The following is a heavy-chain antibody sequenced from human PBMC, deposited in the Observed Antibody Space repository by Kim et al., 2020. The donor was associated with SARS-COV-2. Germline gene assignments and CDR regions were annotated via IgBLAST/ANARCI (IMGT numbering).Heavy chain of an antibody. CDR1: GYTFTSYA. J-gene: IGHJ4*02. V-gene: IGHV1-3*01. CDR3: ARAGDIVVVPAAPNFDY. CDR2: INAGNGNT. Sequence: ASVKVSCKASGYTFTSYAMHWVRQAPGQRLEWMGWINAGNGNTKYSQKFQGRVTITRDTSASTAYMELSSLRSEDTAVYYCARAGDIVVVPAAPNFDYWGQGTLVTVSS. D-gene: IGHD2-2*01.